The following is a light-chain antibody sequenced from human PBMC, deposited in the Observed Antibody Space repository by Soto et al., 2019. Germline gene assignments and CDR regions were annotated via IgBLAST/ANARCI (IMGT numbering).Light chain of an antibody. V-gene: IGKV3-15*01. Sequence: EIVVTQSPATLSVSPGERVTLSCRASQSVSSSLAWYQQRPGQAPRLLINDTSTRAPGIAARFSGSGSGTEFTLTISSLQSEDVAVYYCQQYVHWPPGTFGQGTTVEIK. CDR1: QSVSSS. CDR2: DTS. J-gene: IGKJ1*01. CDR3: QQYVHWPPGT.